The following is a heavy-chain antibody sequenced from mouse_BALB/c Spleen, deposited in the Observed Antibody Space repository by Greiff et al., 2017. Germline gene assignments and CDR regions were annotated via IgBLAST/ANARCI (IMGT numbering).Heavy chain of an antibody. J-gene: IGHJ4*01. D-gene: IGHD1-1*01. CDR3: ARVLYGSGAMDY. V-gene: IGHV5-15*02. CDR2: ISNLAYSI. Sequence: DVKLVESGGGLVQPGGSRKLSCAASGFTFSDYGMAWVRQAPGKGPEWVAFISNLAYSIYYADTVTGRFTISRENAKNTLYLEMSSLRSEDTAMYYCARVLYGSGAMDYWGQGTSVTVSS. CDR1: GFTFSDYG.